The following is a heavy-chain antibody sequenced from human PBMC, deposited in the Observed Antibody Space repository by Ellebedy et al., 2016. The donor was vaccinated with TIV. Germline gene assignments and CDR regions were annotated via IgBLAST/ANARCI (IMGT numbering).Heavy chain of an antibody. CDR1: GYTSITYG. Sequence: ASVKVSCKASGYTSITYGFSWVRQAPGQGLEWMGWISEYSGNTNYAQTVQGRVTMTTDTLSRTAYMELRSLRSDDTAVYYCATTWHGKSNDAFDLWGQGTMVTVSS. J-gene: IGHJ3*01. V-gene: IGHV1-18*01. D-gene: IGHD4-23*01. CDR3: ATTWHGKSNDAFDL. CDR2: ISEYSGNT.